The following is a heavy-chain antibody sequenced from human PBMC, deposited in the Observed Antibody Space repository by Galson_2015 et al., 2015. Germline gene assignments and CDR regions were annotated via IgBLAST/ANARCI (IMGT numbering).Heavy chain of an antibody. Sequence: SLRLSCAASGFTVSSKYMTWVRQAPGKGLECVSLIYSDGSTYYADSVRGRFTISRDNSKNTLFLQMNGLRADDTAVYFCARVYYYVDVWGKGTTVTVSS. CDR1: GFTVSSKY. CDR3: ARVYYYVDV. J-gene: IGHJ6*03. V-gene: IGHV3-53*01. CDR2: IYSDGST.